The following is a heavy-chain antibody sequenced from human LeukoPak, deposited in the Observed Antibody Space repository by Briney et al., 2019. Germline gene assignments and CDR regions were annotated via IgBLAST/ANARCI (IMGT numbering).Heavy chain of an antibody. V-gene: IGHV4-59*12. D-gene: IGHD6-6*01. J-gene: IGHJ4*02. Sequence: SETLSLTCTVSGGSISGYYWSWIRQPPGKGLEWIGYTYHSGSTYYNPSLKSRVTISVDRSKNQFSLKLSSVTAADTAVYYCARDGKGSSSGGHGFDYWGQGTLVTVSS. CDR1: GGSISGYY. CDR2: TYHSGST. CDR3: ARDGKGSSSGGHGFDY.